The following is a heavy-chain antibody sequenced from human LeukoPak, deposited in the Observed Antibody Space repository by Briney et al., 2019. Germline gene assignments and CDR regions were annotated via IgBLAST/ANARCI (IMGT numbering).Heavy chain of an antibody. D-gene: IGHD3-22*01. J-gene: IGHJ4*02. CDR2: ISSSSSYI. Sequence: GGSLRLSCAASGFTFSTYSMNWVRQAPGKGLEWVSSISSSSSYIYYADSVKGRFTISRDNSKNTLYLQMNSLRAEDTAVYYCARDRWLDYWGQGTLVTVSS. CDR3: ARDRWLDY. V-gene: IGHV3-21*01. CDR1: GFTFSTYS.